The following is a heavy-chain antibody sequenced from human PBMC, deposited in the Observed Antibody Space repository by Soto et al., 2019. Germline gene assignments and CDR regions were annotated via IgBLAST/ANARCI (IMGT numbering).Heavy chain of an antibody. CDR1: GYSFTSYW. CDR2: IDPSDSYT. V-gene: IGHV5-10-1*01. CDR3: GLLPHHDAFDI. D-gene: IGHD2-15*01. J-gene: IGHJ3*02. Sequence: GESLKISCKGSGYSFTSYWISWVSQMPGKGLEWMGRIDPSDSYTNYSPSFQGHVTISADKSISTAYLQWSSLKASDTAMYYCGLLPHHDAFDIWGQGTMVPVSS.